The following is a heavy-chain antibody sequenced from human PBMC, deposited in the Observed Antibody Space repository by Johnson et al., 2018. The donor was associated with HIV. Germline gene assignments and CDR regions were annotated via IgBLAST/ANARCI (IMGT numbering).Heavy chain of an antibody. V-gene: IGHV3-15*01. D-gene: IGHD1-7*01. CDR1: GFTFSSYG. J-gene: IGHJ3*02. CDR2: IKSKTDGGTT. CDR3: TTEETGTTDDAFEI. Sequence: VQLVESGGGVVQPGGSLRLSCAASGFTFSSYGMHWVRQAPGKGLEWVGRIKSKTDGGTTDYAAPVKGRFTISRDDSKNTLYLQMNSLKTEDTAVYYCTTEETGTTDDAFEIWGQGTMVTVSS.